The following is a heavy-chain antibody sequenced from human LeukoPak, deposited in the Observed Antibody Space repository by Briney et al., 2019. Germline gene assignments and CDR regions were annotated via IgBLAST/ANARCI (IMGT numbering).Heavy chain of an antibody. D-gene: IGHD6-13*01. CDR3: AKDLAVAAAGTSAFDI. CDR1: GGSFSGYY. CDR2: INHSGST. V-gene: IGHV4-34*01. Sequence: SETLSLTCAVYGGSFSGYYWSWIRQPPGKGLEWIGEINHSGSTYYNPSLKSRVTISVDTSKNQFSLKLSSVTAADTAVYYCAKDLAVAAAGTSAFDIWGQGTMVTVSS. J-gene: IGHJ3*02.